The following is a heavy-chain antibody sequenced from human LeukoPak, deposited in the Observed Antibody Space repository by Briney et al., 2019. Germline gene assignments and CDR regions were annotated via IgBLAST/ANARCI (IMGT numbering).Heavy chain of an antibody. CDR3: ARGIPAEYYYDSSGYYLTLDY. D-gene: IGHD3-22*01. CDR1: GYTFTSYY. CDR2: INPSGGST. J-gene: IGHJ4*02. V-gene: IGHV1-46*01. Sequence: ASVKVSCKASGYTFTSYYMHWVRQAPGQGLEWMGIINPSGGSTSYAQKFQGRVTMTRDTTTSTVYMELSSLRSEDTAVYYCARGIPAEYYYDSSGYYLTLDYWGQGTLVTVSS.